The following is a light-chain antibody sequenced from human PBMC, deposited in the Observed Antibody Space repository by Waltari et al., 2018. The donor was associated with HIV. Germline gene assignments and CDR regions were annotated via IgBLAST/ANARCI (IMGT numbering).Light chain of an antibody. CDR1: NIGSKS. CDR3: QVWDSSSEHVV. V-gene: IGLV3-21*04. J-gene: IGLJ2*01. Sequence: SYVLTQPPSVSVAPGTTARITWGGNNIGSKSVHWYQHKPGKAPVLVIYYDRERPSGIPERFSGSDSGNTATLTINRVEAGDEADYYCQVWDSSSEHVVFGGGTKLTVL. CDR2: YDR.